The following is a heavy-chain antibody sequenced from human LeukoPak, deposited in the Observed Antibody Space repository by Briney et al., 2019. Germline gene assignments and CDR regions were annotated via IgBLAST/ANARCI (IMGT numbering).Heavy chain of an antibody. J-gene: IGHJ3*02. V-gene: IGHV1-69*04. Sequence: GASVKVSCKASGGTFSSYAISWVRQAPGQGLEWMGRIIPILGIANYAQKFQGRVTITTDESTSTAYMELSSLRSEDTAVYYCAREGKDFWSGYSAFDIWGQGTMVTVSS. D-gene: IGHD3-3*01. CDR3: AREGKDFWSGYSAFDI. CDR1: GGTFSSYA. CDR2: IIPILGIA.